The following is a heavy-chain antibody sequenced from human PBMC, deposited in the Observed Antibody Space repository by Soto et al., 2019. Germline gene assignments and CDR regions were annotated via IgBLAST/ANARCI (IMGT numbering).Heavy chain of an antibody. Sequence: GGSLRLSCAASGFTFSSYGMHWVRQAPGKGLEWVAVIWYDGSNKYYADSVKGRFTISRDNSKNTLYLQMNSLRAEDTAVYYCARDMGTYGSGTSFDIWGQGTMVTVSS. D-gene: IGHD3-10*01. V-gene: IGHV3-33*01. CDR3: ARDMGTYGSGTSFDI. J-gene: IGHJ3*02. CDR2: IWYDGSNK. CDR1: GFTFSSYG.